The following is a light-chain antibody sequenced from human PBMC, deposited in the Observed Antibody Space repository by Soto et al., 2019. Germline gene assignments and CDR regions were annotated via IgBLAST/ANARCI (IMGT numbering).Light chain of an antibody. CDR2: DAS. CDR3: QQYNNRPEFT. CDR1: QSVTTN. J-gene: IGKJ3*01. Sequence: EIVLTQSPDTLSVSPGERATLSCRASQSVTTNLAWYQKKPGQAPRVLIYDASTRATGVPARFSGSGSGTEFTLTISSLQSEDFALSYCQQYNNRPEFTFGPGTKVDVK. V-gene: IGKV3-15*01.